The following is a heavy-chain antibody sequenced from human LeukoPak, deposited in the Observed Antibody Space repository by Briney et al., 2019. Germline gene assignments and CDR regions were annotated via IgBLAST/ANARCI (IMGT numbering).Heavy chain of an antibody. CDR3: AKTSGYNGPQYYYYMDV. V-gene: IGHV3-23*01. CDR1: GFTFNFYG. J-gene: IGHJ6*03. Sequence: GGTLRLSCAASGFTFNFYGMSWVRQAPGKGLEWVSAISGSGGGTYYADSVKGRFTISRDNSENTLYLQMNSLRAEDTAVYYCAKTSGYNGPQYYYYMDVWGKGTTVTISS. CDR2: ISGSGGGT. D-gene: IGHD5-24*01.